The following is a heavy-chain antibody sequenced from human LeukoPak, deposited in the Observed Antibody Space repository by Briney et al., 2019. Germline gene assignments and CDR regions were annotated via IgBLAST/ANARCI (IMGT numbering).Heavy chain of an antibody. CDR1: GFNNAW. Sequence: PGGSLRLSCAASGFNNAWMGWVRQAPGKGLEWVGRIKTKTDGETTDYAAPVKGRFTISRDDSKNTVYLQMNSLKTEDTAVYYCTTLSVPVDYWGQGTLVTVSS. CDR3: TTLSVPVDY. V-gene: IGHV3-15*01. D-gene: IGHD2-2*01. J-gene: IGHJ4*02. CDR2: IKTKTDGETT.